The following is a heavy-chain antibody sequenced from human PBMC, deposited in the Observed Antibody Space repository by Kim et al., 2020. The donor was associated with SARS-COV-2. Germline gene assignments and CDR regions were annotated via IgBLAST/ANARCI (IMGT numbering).Heavy chain of an antibody. CDR3: LRDAGGY. Sequence: YSGGNTYYSDYVMGRFTISRDNFKNTVYLQMDTLRGDDSAVYYCLRDAGGYWGQGTLVTVSS. J-gene: IGHJ4*02. CDR2: YSGGNT. V-gene: IGHV3-53*01. D-gene: IGHD2-15*01.